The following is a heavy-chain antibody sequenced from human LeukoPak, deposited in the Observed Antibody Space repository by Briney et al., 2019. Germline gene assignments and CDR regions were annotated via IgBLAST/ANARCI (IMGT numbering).Heavy chain of an antibody. D-gene: IGHD3-22*01. CDR2: INWNGGST. V-gene: IGHV3-20*04. CDR3: ARELESSGYYFDAFDI. CDR1: GFTFDDYG. Sequence: GGSLRLSCAASGFTFDDYGMSWVRQAPGKGLEWVSGINWNGGSTGYADSAKGRFTISRDNAKNSLYLQMNSLRAEDTALYYCARELESSGYYFDAFDIWGQGTMVTVSS. J-gene: IGHJ3*02.